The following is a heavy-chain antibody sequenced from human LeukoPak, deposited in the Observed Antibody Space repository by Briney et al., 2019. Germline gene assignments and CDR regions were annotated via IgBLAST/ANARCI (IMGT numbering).Heavy chain of an antibody. J-gene: IGHJ2*01. Sequence: NSSETLSLTCTVSGGSISSYYWSWIRQPPGKGLEWIGYIYYSGSTNYNPSLKSRVTISVDTSKNQFSLKLSSVTAAGTAVYYCASSDGSGWYFDLWGRGTLVTVSS. CDR2: IYYSGST. V-gene: IGHV4-59*01. CDR1: GGSISSYY. D-gene: IGHD5-24*01. CDR3: ASSDGSGWYFDL.